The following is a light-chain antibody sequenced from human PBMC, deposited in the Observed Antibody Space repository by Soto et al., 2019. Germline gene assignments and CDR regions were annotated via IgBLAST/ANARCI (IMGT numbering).Light chain of an antibody. CDR1: QSVSGN. CDR2: DTS. CDR3: QQYHNWPT. Sequence: IVMTQSPATLSMSPGERVTLSYRASQSVSGNLAWYQQKLGQAPRLLIYDTSTRATGIPARFSGSGSGTEFTLTISRLQSEDFAVYYCQQYHNWPTFGQGTRVEIK. J-gene: IGKJ5*01. V-gene: IGKV3-15*01.